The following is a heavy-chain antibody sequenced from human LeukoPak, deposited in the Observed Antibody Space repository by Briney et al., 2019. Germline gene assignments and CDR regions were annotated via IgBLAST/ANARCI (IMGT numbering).Heavy chain of an antibody. CDR1: GFTFSSYS. CDR2: ISGSSDYR. Sequence: GGSLRLSCAASGFTFSSYSFNWVRQAPGKGLKWVSSISGSSDYRSYADSVKGRFTISRDNAKNSLYLQMNSLRAEDTAVYYCARDLARAGTTDPFVRWGQGTLSPSRQ. J-gene: IGHJ4*02. D-gene: IGHD1-7*01. V-gene: IGHV3-21*01. CDR3: ARDLARAGTTDPFVR.